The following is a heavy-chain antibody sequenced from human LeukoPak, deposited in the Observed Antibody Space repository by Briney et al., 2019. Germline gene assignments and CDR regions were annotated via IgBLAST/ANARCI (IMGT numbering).Heavy chain of an antibody. Sequence: SETLSLTCTVSGGSISSGGYYWSWIRQHPGKGLEWIGYIYYSGSTYYNPSLKSRVTISVDTSKNQFSLKLSSVIAADTAVYYCARDRSRFPHAFDIWGQGTMVTVSS. J-gene: IGHJ3*02. CDR1: GGSISSGGYY. V-gene: IGHV4-31*03. CDR2: IYYSGST. D-gene: IGHD3-3*01. CDR3: ARDRSRFPHAFDI.